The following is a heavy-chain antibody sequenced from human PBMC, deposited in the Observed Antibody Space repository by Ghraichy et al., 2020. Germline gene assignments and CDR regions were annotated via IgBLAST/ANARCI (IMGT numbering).Heavy chain of an antibody. CDR2: ISGSGGST. CDR1: GFTFSSYA. CDR3: AKSGSSYYFDY. D-gene: IGHD6-13*01. Sequence: GESLNISCAASGFTFSSYAMSWVRQAPGKGLEWVSAISGSGGSTYYADSVKGRFTISRDNSKNTLYLQMNSLRAEDTAVYYCAKSGSSYYFDYWGQGTLVTVSS. V-gene: IGHV3-23*01. J-gene: IGHJ4*02.